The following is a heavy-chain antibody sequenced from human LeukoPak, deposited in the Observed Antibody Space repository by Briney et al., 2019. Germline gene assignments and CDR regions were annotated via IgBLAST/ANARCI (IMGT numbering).Heavy chain of an antibody. CDR1: GDSVSSKSAA. J-gene: IGHJ4*02. V-gene: IGHV6-1*01. CDR2: TYYRSKWSS. CDR3: VREVDIVVVTAVNFDY. Sequence: SQTLSLTCVISGDSVSSKSAAWNWIRQSPSRGLEWLGRTYYRSKWSSDYAVSVESRIIINPDTSQNQFSLQLNSVTPEDTAVYYCVREVDIVVVTAVNFDYWGQGTLVTVSS. D-gene: IGHD2-21*02.